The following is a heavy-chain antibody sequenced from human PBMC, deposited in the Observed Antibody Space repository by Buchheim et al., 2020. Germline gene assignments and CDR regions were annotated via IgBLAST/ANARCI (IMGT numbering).Heavy chain of an antibody. CDR2: INHSGST. CDR1: GGSFSGYY. V-gene: IGHV4-34*01. J-gene: IGHJ4*02. D-gene: IGHD6-19*01. Sequence: QVQLQQWGAGLLKPSETLSLTCAVYGGSFSGYYWSWIRQPPGKGLEWIGEINHSGSTTYNPSLKSRVTISVDTSKHQFSLKLSSVTAADTAVYYCARGWGGSGWPPYLDYWGQGTL. CDR3: ARGWGGSGWPPYLDY.